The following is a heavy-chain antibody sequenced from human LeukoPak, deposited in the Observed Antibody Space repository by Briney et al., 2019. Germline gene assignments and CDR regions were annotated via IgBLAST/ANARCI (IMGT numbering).Heavy chain of an antibody. V-gene: IGHV3-66*01. CDR2: IYSGGRI. J-gene: IGHJ4*02. D-gene: IGHD3-22*01. CDR3: GGYSPYLDY. CDR1: GFTVSNDY. Sequence: GGSLRLSCAASGFTVSNDYMNWVRQAPGKGLEWVSVIYSGGRIYYADSVKGRFTISRDNSKNTLYLQVNSLRAEDTAVYYCGGYSPYLDYWGQGTLVTVSS.